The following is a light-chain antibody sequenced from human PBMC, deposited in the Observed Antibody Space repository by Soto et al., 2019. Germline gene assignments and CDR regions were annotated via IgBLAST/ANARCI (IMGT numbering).Light chain of an antibody. Sequence: EIVLTQSPGTLSLSPGARATLSCRASPSVSSSYLAWYQQKPGQAPRLLIYVASSRATGIPDRFSGSGSGTAFTITISRLEPADSAVYYCQQYGSSPPWTFGQGSKVVIK. CDR2: VAS. CDR1: PSVSSSY. V-gene: IGKV3-20*01. J-gene: IGKJ1*01. CDR3: QQYGSSPPWT.